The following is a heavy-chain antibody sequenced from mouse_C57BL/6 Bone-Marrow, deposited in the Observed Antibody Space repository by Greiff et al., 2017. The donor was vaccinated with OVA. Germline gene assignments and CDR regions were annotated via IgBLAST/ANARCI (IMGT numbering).Heavy chain of an antibody. CDR3: ARRAGGYFDY. J-gene: IGHJ2*01. Sequence: EVKLVESGGGLVQPGGSLKLSCAASGFTFSDYYMYWVRQTPEKRLEWVAYISNGGGSTYYPDTVKGRFTISRDNAKNTLYLQMSRLKSEDTAMYYCARRAGGYFDYWGQGTTLTVSS. CDR1: GFTFSDYY. V-gene: IGHV5-12*01. D-gene: IGHD3-3*01. CDR2: ISNGGGST.